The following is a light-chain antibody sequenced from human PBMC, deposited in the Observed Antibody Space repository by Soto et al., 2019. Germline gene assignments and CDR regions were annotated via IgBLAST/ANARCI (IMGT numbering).Light chain of an antibody. CDR1: QSVLYSSNSKNY. CDR2: WAS. J-gene: IGKJ2*01. Sequence: DFVMTQSPDSLAVSLGERATINCKSSQSVLYSSNSKNYLAWYQQKPGQPPKLPIYWASTRESGVPDRFTGSGSGTDFTLTISSLQAEDVAVYYCQQYYSIPYTFGQATKVDIK. CDR3: QQYYSIPYT. V-gene: IGKV4-1*01.